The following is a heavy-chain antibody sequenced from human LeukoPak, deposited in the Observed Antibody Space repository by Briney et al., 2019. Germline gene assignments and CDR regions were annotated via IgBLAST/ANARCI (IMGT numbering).Heavy chain of an antibody. Sequence: PGGSLRLSCAASGFTFSSYSMNWVRQAPGKGLEWVSSISSSSSYIYYADSVKGRFTISRDNAKNSLYLQMNSLRAEDTAVYYCARQLLEWLFYFDYWGQGTLVTVSS. D-gene: IGHD3-3*01. V-gene: IGHV3-21*01. CDR3: ARQLLEWLFYFDY. CDR2: ISSSSSYI. CDR1: GFTFSSYS. J-gene: IGHJ4*02.